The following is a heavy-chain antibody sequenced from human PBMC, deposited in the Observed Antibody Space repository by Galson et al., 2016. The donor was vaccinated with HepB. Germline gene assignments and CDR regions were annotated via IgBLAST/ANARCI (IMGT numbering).Heavy chain of an antibody. Sequence: SLRLSCAASGFNFNTYTMNWVRQAPGKGLEWISYISSSSAYVDYAESVKGRFTISRENGKNSLYLQMNSLRAEDTAVYYCARDRSRFSSGYYTGARDVFAMWGQGTVVTVSS. V-gene: IGHV3-21*01. D-gene: IGHD3-3*01. CDR1: GFNFNTYT. CDR3: ARDRSRFSSGYYTGARDVFAM. CDR2: ISSSSAYV. J-gene: IGHJ3*02.